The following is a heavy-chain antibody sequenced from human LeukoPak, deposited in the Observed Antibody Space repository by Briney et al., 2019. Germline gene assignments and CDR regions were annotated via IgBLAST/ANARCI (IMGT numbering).Heavy chain of an antibody. CDR1: GGSISIYY. V-gene: IGHV4-4*07. D-gene: IGHD6-19*01. CDR2: IYTNENT. CDR3: ARSSDSSGYYGGGIIDY. Sequence: PSETLSLTCTVSGGSISIYYWNWIRQPARKGLELIWRIYTNENTFFNPTLKIRITMSVDTSKTQFSLPLTSVTAADEAVYYCARSSDSSGYYGGGIIDYWGQGTLVTVSS. J-gene: IGHJ4*02.